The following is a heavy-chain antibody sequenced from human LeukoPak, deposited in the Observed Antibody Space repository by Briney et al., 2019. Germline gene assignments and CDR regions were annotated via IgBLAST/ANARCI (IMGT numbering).Heavy chain of an antibody. Sequence: SVKVSCKASGGTFSSYAISWVRQAPGQGLEWMGGIIPIFGTANYAQKFQGRVTITTGESTSTAYMELSSLRSEDTAVYYCARGPYSGSYLSAEYFQHWARAPWSPSPQ. CDR2: IIPIFGTA. J-gene: IGHJ1*01. CDR1: GGTFSSYA. CDR3: ARGPYSGSYLSAEYFQH. V-gene: IGHV1-69*05. D-gene: IGHD1-26*01.